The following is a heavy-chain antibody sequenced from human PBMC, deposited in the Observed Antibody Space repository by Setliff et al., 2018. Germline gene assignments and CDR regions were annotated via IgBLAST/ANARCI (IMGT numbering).Heavy chain of an antibody. CDR3: ARDEGCSGGSCYQY. D-gene: IGHD2-15*01. J-gene: IGHJ4*02. Sequence: GGSLRLSCAASGFTFSSYAMSWVRQAPGKGLEWVSAISGSGVSTYYADSVKGRFTISRDNSKNTLYLQMNGLRAEDTAVYYCARDEGCSGGSCYQYWGQGTLVTVSS. CDR1: GFTFSSYA. V-gene: IGHV3-23*01. CDR2: ISGSGVST.